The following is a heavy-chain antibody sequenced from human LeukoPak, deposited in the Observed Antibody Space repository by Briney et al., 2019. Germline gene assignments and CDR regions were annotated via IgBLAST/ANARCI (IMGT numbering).Heavy chain of an antibody. D-gene: IGHD3-22*01. CDR2: IRYDGSNK. CDR1: GFTFSSYG. V-gene: IGHV3-30*02. CDR3: ARDVNPRLVNYYDGSGYYFDGFDI. Sequence: GGSLRLSCAASGFTFSSYGMHWVRQAPGKGLEWVAFIRYDGSNKYYADSVKGRFTISRDNSKNTLYLQMNSLRAEDTAVYYCARDVNPRLVNYYDGSGYYFDGFDIWGQGTLVTVSS. J-gene: IGHJ3*02.